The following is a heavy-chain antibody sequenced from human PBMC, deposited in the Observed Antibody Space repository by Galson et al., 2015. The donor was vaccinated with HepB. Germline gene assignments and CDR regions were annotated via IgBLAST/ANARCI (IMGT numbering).Heavy chain of an antibody. J-gene: IGHJ2*01. Sequence: SLRLSCAASGFSFSSYWMTWVRQAPGKGLEQVASLKEDGSQIYYVDFAQGRFIISRDNAKRSLYLQVSSLRVEDTAVYYCARLNYDGASRLSYFDVWGRGTLVTVSS. D-gene: IGHD4/OR15-4a*01. V-gene: IGHV3-7*01. CDR1: GFSFSSYW. CDR2: LKEDGSQI. CDR3: ARLNYDGASRLSYFDV.